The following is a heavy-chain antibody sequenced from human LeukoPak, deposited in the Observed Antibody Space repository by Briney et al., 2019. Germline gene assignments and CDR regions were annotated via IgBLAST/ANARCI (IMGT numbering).Heavy chain of an antibody. J-gene: IGHJ4*02. D-gene: IGHD2-2*01. V-gene: IGHV3-30-3*01. Sequence: PGGSLRLSCAASGFIFSFYAMHWVRQAPGKGLEWLAVIPYDGSNEYYADSVKGRFTISRDNSKNTLYLQMNSLRAEDTAVYYCAKSPIVVVPAANQDYWGQGTLVTVSS. CDR2: IPYDGSNE. CDR1: GFIFSFYA. CDR3: AKSPIVVVPAANQDY.